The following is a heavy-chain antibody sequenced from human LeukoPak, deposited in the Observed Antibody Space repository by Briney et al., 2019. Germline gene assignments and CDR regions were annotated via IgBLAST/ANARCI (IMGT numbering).Heavy chain of an antibody. CDR1: GFTFSSYG. Sequence: GGSLRLSCAASGFTFSSYGMHWVRQAPGKGLEWVAVIWYDGSNKYYADSVKGRFTISRDNSKNTLYLQMNSLRAEDTAVYYCARDIGTTVSILRYWGQGTLVTVSS. J-gene: IGHJ4*02. V-gene: IGHV3-33*01. D-gene: IGHD4-11*01. CDR2: IWYDGSNK. CDR3: ARDIGTTVSILRY.